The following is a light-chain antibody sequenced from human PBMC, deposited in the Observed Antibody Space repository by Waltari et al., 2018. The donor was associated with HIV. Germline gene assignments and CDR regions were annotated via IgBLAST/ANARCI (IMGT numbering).Light chain of an antibody. V-gene: IGLV3-21*03. J-gene: IGLJ3*02. CDR1: NVGNKR. Sequence: SYILTQSPSVSVAPGKTAKISCGGDNVGNKRVHWYQQKPGQAPLLVIYDDAARPAGIPARCAGSKSGNTATLTITRVEVGDEADYYCQVWDFTTDHVVFGGGTKLTVL. CDR3: QVWDFTTDHVV. CDR2: DDA.